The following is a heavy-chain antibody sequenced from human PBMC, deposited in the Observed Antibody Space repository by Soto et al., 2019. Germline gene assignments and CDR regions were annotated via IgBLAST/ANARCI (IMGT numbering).Heavy chain of an antibody. CDR2: IYYSGST. D-gene: IGHD3-16*01. CDR1: GGSVSSGSYY. CDR3: ARDGAVWAFDI. J-gene: IGHJ3*02. Sequence: QVQLQESGPGLVKPSETLSLTCTVSGGSVSSGSYYWSWIRQPPGNGPEWIGYIYYSGSTNCNPSLRSRVTISVDTSKNQFSLQLSSVTAADTAVYYCARDGAVWAFDIWGQGTMVTVSS. V-gene: IGHV4-61*01.